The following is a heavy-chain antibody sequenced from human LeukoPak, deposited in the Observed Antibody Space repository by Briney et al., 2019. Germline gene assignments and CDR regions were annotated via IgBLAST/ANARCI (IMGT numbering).Heavy chain of an antibody. CDR3: ARGINIWSGYSIDY. V-gene: IGHV4-30-2*01. CDR2: IYHSGST. D-gene: IGHD3-3*01. J-gene: IGHJ4*02. Sequence: SETLSLTCTVSGGSISSGGYYWSWIRQPPGKGLEWIGYIYHSGSTYYNPSLKSRVTISVDRSKNQLSLKLSSVTAADTAVYYCARGINIWSGYSIDYWGQGTLVTVSS. CDR1: GGSISSGGYY.